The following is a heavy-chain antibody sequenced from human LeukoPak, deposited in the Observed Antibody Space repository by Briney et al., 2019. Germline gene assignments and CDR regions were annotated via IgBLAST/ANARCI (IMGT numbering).Heavy chain of an antibody. D-gene: IGHD3-22*01. Sequence: GGSLRLSCAASGFTFSSYGMHWVRQAPGKGLEWVAVIWYDGSNKYYADSVKGRFTISRDNSKNTLYLQMNSLRAEDTAVYYCARDHYYDNVPFDYWGQGTLVTVSS. CDR1: GFTFSSYG. CDR2: IWYDGSNK. J-gene: IGHJ4*02. V-gene: IGHV3-33*01. CDR3: ARDHYYDNVPFDY.